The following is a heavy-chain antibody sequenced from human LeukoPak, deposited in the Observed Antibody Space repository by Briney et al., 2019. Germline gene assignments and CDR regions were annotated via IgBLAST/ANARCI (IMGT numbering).Heavy chain of an antibody. V-gene: IGHV4-59*01. D-gene: IGHD5-12*01. CDR2: ISYTGST. CDR1: GASISSFY. CDR3: AKTQVAIHRLDY. J-gene: IGHJ4*02. Sequence: PSETLSLTCSVSGASISSFYWSWIRQPPGKGLEWIGYISYTGSTDYNPSLESRVTISVDTSKNQLSLKVTSVTAADTAVYYCAKTQVAIHRLDYWGQGTLVTVSS.